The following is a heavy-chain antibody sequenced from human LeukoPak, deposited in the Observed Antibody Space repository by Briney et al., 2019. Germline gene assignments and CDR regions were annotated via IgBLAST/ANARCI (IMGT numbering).Heavy chain of an antibody. CDR3: ARVSSGWYGAFEI. D-gene: IGHD6-19*01. Sequence: SETLSLTCAVSGGSFSGYYWSWIRQPPGKGLEWIGEINHSGSTNYNPSLKSRVTISVDTSKNQFSLKLSSVTAADTAVYYCARVSSGWYGAFEIWGQGTMVTASS. J-gene: IGHJ3*02. V-gene: IGHV4-34*01. CDR2: INHSGST. CDR1: GGSFSGYY.